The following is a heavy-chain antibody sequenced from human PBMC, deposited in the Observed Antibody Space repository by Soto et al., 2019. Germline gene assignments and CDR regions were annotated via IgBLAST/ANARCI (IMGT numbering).Heavy chain of an antibody. Sequence: GGSLRLSCAAPGFTFSRHAIHWVRLTPGRGLEWVLAISRDGSYIYYTDSVKGRFTVSRDNSKNTVFVQMNRLIPDDKALYFCARTRNGGVADSSDSWGQGTRVTVSS. CDR3: ARTRNGGVADSSDS. V-gene: IGHV3-30*04. CDR2: ISRDGSYI. CDR1: GFTFSRHA. D-gene: IGHD3-3*01. J-gene: IGHJ5*01.